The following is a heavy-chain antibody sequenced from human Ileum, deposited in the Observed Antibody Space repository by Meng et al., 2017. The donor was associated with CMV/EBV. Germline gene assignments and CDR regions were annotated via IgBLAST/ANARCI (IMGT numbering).Heavy chain of an antibody. J-gene: IGHJ6*02. D-gene: IGHD2-2*01. V-gene: IGHV3-30-3*01. CDR2: ISYDGSNK. Sequence: GESLKISCAASGFTFSSYAMHWVRQAPGKGLEWVAVISYDGSNKYYADSVKGRFTISRDNSKNTLYLQMNSLRAEDTAVYYCARDGPFARVVVPAATRYYYYGMDVWGQGPTVTVSS. CDR1: GFTFSSYA. CDR3: ARDGPFARVVVPAATRYYYYGMDV.